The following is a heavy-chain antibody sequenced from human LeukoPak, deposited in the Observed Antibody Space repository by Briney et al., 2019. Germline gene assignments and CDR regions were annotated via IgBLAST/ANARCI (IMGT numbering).Heavy chain of an antibody. V-gene: IGHV4-59*08. J-gene: IGHJ4*02. D-gene: IGHD1-26*01. CDR1: GGSISGYY. Sequence: NTSETLFLTCTVSGGSISGYYWSWIRQPPGKTLEWIAHIHYTGRTTYNPSLQSRVTMSLDTSRNQFSLNLNSVSATDTAVYYCARHKGGGSWPLDYWGPGTLVTVSS. CDR2: IHYTGRT. CDR3: ARHKGGGSWPLDY.